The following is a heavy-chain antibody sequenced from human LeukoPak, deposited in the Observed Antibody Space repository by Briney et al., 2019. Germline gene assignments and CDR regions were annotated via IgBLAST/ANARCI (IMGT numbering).Heavy chain of an antibody. CDR3: ARDLYCSSTSCYDGIFWFDP. D-gene: IGHD2-2*01. CDR2: IKQDGSEK. Sequence: GGSLRLSCAASGFTFSSYWMSWVRQAPGKGLEWVANIKQDGSEKYYVDSVKGRFTISRDKAKNSLYLQMNSLRAEDTAVYYCARDLYCSSTSCYDGIFWFDPWGQGTLVTXX. V-gene: IGHV3-7*01. J-gene: IGHJ5*02. CDR1: GFTFSSYW.